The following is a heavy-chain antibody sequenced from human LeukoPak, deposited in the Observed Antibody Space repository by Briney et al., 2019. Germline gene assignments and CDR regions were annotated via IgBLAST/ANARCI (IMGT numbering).Heavy chain of an antibody. V-gene: IGHV4-30-2*01. CDR3: ARGMTY. J-gene: IGHJ4*02. Sequence: SETLSLTCAVSGGSISSGGYSWSWIRQPPGKGLEWIGYIYHSGSTYYNPSLKSRVTISVDRSKNQFSLKLSSETAADTAVYYCARGMTYWGQGTLVTVSS. CDR1: GGSISSGGYS. D-gene: IGHD2-21*02. CDR2: IYHSGST.